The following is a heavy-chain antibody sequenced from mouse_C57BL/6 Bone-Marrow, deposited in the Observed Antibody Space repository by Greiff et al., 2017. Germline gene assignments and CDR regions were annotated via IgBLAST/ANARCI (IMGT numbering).Heavy chain of an antibody. CDR1: GYTFTDYY. Sequence: EVQLQQSGPELVKPGASVKISCKASGYTFTDYYMNWVKQSHGKSLEWIGDINPNNGGTSYNQKFRGKATLTVDKSSSTAYMELRSLTSEDSAVYYCARRDYYYGSSFYFDYWGQGTTLTVSS. V-gene: IGHV1-26*01. D-gene: IGHD1-1*01. J-gene: IGHJ2*01. CDR3: ARRDYYYGSSFYFDY. CDR2: INPNNGGT.